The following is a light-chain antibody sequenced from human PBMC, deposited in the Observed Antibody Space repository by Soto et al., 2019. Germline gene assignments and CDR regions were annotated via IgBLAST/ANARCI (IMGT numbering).Light chain of an antibody. CDR1: QSLVHSDGIAY. CDR3: MKGTHWPIT. CDR2: KVS. V-gene: IGKV2-30*02. Sequence: DVVMTQSPLSLPVTLGQQASISCRSNQSLVHSDGIAYFSWFQQRTGRSPRSLIYKVSNRDSGVPDRFSGSGSGTDLELKISRVEAEDVGVYYCMKGTHWPITFGQGTRLEIK. J-gene: IGKJ5*01.